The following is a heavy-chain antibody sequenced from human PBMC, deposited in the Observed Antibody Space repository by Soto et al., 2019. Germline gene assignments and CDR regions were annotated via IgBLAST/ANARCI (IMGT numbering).Heavy chain of an antibody. Sequence: QVQLVQSGAEVKKPGASVQVSCKASGYTFTSYAMHWVRQAPGQRLEWMGWINAGNGNTKYTQKFQGRVTITRDTSASTAYMELSSLRSEDTAVYYCARSIVVVTAADDWGQGTLVTVSS. CDR2: INAGNGNT. D-gene: IGHD2-21*02. J-gene: IGHJ4*02. CDR3: ARSIVVVTAADD. V-gene: IGHV1-3*01. CDR1: GYTFTSYA.